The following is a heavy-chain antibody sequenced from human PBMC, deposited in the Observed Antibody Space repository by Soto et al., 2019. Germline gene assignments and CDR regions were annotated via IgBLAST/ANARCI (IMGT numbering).Heavy chain of an antibody. CDR3: ARLRWYYDSSGYYPGRAYYYYGMDV. D-gene: IGHD3-22*01. J-gene: IGHJ6*02. V-gene: IGHV4-39*01. CDR2: IYYSGST. CDR1: GGSISSSSYY. Sequence: LSLTCTVSGGSISSSSYYWGWIRQPPGKGLEWIGSIYYSGSTYYNPSLKSRVTISVDTSKNQFSLKLSSVTAADTAVYYCARLRWYYDSSGYYPGRAYYYYGMDVWGQGTTVTVSS.